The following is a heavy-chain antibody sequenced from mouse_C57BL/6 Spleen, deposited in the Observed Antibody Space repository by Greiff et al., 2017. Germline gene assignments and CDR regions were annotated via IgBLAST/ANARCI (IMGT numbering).Heavy chain of an antibody. Sequence: QVQLKESGPELVKPGASVKISCKASGYAFSSSWMNWVKQRPGKGLEWIGRIYPGDGDHNYNGKFKGKATLTADKSSSTAYMQLSSLTSEDSAVYFCARNSNWDYWGQGTTLTVSS. J-gene: IGHJ2*01. CDR3: ARNSNWDY. V-gene: IGHV1-82*01. CDR2: IYPGDGDH. CDR1: GYAFSSSW. D-gene: IGHD2-5*01.